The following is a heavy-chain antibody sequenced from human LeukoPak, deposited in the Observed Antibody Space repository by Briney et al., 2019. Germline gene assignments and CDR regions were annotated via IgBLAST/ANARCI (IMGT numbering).Heavy chain of an antibody. J-gene: IGHJ3*02. CDR1: GGSISSHY. Sequence: PSETLSLTCTVSGGSISSHYWSWIRQPPGKGLEWIGYIYYSGSTNYNPSLKSRVTISVDTSKNQISLKLSSVTAADTAVYYCAREADILTGADAFDIWGQGTMVTVSS. CDR2: IYYSGST. D-gene: IGHD3-9*01. CDR3: AREADILTGADAFDI. V-gene: IGHV4-59*11.